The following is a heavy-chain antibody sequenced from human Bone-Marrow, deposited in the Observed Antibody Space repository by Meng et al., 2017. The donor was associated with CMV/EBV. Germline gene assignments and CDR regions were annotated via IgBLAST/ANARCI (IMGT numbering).Heavy chain of an antibody. D-gene: IGHD6-6*01. CDR1: GFTFSSYA. J-gene: IGHJ4*02. CDR2: ISYDGSNK. CDR3: ARDASDYGDY. Sequence: QVQLVESGXGVVQPGRSLRLSCAASGFTFSSYAMHWVRQAPGKGLEWVAVISYDGSNKYYADSVKGRFTISRDNSKNTLYLQMNSLRAEDTAVYYCARDASDYGDYWGQGTLVTVSS. V-gene: IGHV3-30-3*01.